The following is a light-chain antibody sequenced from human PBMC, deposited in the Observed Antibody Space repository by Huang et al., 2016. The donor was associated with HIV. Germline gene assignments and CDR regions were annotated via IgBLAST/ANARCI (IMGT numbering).Light chain of an antibody. CDR3: QQSYSTPTWT. CDR2: AAS. Sequence: DIQMTQSPYSLSASVGDRVTINCRASQSSNSYLNWYQQKPGKAPKRLIYAASYLESGVPSRFSGGGSGTDFTLTVSSLQPEYFATYYCQQSYSTPTWTFGQGTKVEIK. CDR1: QSSNSY. J-gene: IGKJ1*01. V-gene: IGKV1-39*01.